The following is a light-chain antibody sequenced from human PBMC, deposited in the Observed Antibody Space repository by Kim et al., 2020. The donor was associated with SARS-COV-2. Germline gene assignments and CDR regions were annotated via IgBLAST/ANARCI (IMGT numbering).Light chain of an antibody. J-gene: IGKJ5*01. CDR3: QQVNSYPIT. V-gene: IGKV1-9*01. CDR1: EGICSY. Sequence: AYVGDRVTLSRRASEGICSYLAWYKKEPGKAPKLLIYAASTLQSGGPSRFSGSGAGTDITLTISSLQPEDFATYYCQQVNSYPITFGQGTRREIK. CDR2: AAS.